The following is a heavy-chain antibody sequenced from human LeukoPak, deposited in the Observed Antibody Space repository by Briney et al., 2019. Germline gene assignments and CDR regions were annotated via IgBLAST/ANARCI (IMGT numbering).Heavy chain of an antibody. CDR3: AKYFASGSYYKLPH. CDR1: GFRFSDFW. Sequence: GGSLRLSCTASGFRFSDFWMHWVRQAPGKGLVWVSTISGSGAYTYYADSVKGRFTISRDNSKNTLYLQMNSLRAEDTAVYYCAKYFASGSYYKLPHWGQGTLVTVSS. J-gene: IGHJ1*01. CDR2: ISGSGAYT. D-gene: IGHD3-10*01. V-gene: IGHV3-23*01.